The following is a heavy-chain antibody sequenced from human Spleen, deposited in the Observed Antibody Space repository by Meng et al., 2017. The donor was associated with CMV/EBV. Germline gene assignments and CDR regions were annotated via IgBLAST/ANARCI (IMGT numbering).Heavy chain of an antibody. CDR2: LHYSGST. CDR1: GGSISSDGYF. V-gene: IGHV4-31*03. CDR3: ARGVAAYP. D-gene: IGHD5-12*01. J-gene: IGHJ5*02. Sequence: SLTCSVSGGSISSDGYFWSWIRQRPGKGLEWIGYLHYSGSTSYNPSLKSRVTISADTSKNQFSLKLTSVTAADTGVYYCARGVAAYPWGQGTLVTVSS.